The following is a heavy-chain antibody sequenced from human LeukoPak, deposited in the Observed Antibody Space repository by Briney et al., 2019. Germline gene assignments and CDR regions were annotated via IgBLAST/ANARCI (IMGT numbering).Heavy chain of an antibody. J-gene: IGHJ4*02. V-gene: IGHV3-21*01. CDR2: ISSSSSYI. CDR3: ARDGSGYSDPVDY. Sequence: PGGSLRLSCAASGFTFTNNFMSWVRQAPGKGLEWVSSISSSSSYIYYADSVKGRFTISRYNAKNSLYLQMNSLRAEDTAVYYCARDGSGYSDPVDYWGQGTLVTVSS. D-gene: IGHD3-22*01. CDR1: GFTFTNNF.